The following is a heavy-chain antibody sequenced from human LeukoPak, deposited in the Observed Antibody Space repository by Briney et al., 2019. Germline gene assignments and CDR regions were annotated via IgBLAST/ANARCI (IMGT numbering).Heavy chain of an antibody. CDR1: GGSISIYY. V-gene: IGHV4-4*07. CDR3: AREGIAASRYFQH. Sequence: PSETLSLTCTVSGGSISIYYWSWIRQPAGKGLEWIGRIYTSGSTNYNPSLKSRVTISVDKSKNQFSLKLSSVTAADTAVYYCAREGIAASRYFQHWGQGTLVTVSS. CDR2: IYTSGST. D-gene: IGHD6-13*01. J-gene: IGHJ1*01.